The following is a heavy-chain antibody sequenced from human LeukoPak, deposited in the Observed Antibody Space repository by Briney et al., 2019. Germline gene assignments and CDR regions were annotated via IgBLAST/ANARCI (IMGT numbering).Heavy chain of an antibody. V-gene: IGHV3-30*02. CDR2: LRYDGSNE. CDR3: ARVYTDFWSGYYWDAFDI. J-gene: IGHJ3*02. D-gene: IGHD3-3*01. Sequence: PGGSLRLSCVASGFAFTTYGMHWVRQAPGKGLQWLAFLRYDGSNEIYADSVKGRFTISRDNAKNSLCLQMNSLRAEDTAVYYCARVYTDFWSGYYWDAFDIWGQGTMVTVSS. CDR1: GFAFTTYG.